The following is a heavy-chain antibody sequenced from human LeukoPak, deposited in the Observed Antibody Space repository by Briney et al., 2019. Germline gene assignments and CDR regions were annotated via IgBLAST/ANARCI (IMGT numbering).Heavy chain of an antibody. CDR1: GGSISSYY. CDR3: ARGGEYCSSTSCYYDS. V-gene: IGHV4-4*07. Sequence: SKTLSLTCTVSGGSISSYYWSWIRQPAGKGLEWIGRIYTSGSTNYNPSLKSRVTMSVDTSKNQFSLKLSSVTAADTAVYYCARGGEYCSSTSCYYDSWGQGTLVTVSS. CDR2: IYTSGST. D-gene: IGHD2-2*01. J-gene: IGHJ4*02.